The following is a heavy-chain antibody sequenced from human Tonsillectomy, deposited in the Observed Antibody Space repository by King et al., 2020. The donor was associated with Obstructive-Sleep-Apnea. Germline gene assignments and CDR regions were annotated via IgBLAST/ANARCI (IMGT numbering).Heavy chain of an antibody. CDR1: GYTLTELS. J-gene: IGHJ4*02. Sequence: QLVQSGAEVKKPGASVKVSCKVSGYTLTELSMHWVRQAPGKGLAWMGGLDPEDGETIYAQKFQGRVTMTEDTSTDTAYMELSSLRSEDTAVYYCATRTTYYYDSSGYSFFDYWGQGTLVTVSS. D-gene: IGHD3-22*01. CDR3: ATRTTYYYDSSGYSFFDY. CDR2: LDPEDGET. V-gene: IGHV1-24*01.